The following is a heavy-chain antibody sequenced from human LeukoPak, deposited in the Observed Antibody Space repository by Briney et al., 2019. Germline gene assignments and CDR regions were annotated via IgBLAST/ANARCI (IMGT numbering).Heavy chain of an antibody. CDR2: WRYDGSP. D-gene: IGHD6-19*01. J-gene: IGHJ4*02. Sequence: SETLSLTCAVSGGSISGRYWSWIRQPPGKGLEWIADWRYDGSPNYTPSLESRATISLDTSKNQFSLRLTSVTAADTAVYYCVVSQKWLAFDYWGQGILVTVSS. CDR1: GGSISGRY. CDR3: VVSQKWLAFDY. V-gene: IGHV4-59*08.